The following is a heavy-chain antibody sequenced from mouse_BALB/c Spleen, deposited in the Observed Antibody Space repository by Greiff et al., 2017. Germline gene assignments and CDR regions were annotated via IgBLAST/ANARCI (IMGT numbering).Heavy chain of an antibody. CDR3: AYGNYFDY. Sequence: VQLQQSGAELVRPGALVKLSCKASGFNFKDYYMHWVKQRPEQGLEWIGWIDPENGNTIYDPKFQGKASITADTSSNTAYLQLSSLTSEDTAVYYCAYGNYFDYWGQGTTLTVSS. CDR2: IDPENGNT. CDR1: GFNFKDYY. J-gene: IGHJ2*01. V-gene: IGHV14-1*02. D-gene: IGHD2-1*01.